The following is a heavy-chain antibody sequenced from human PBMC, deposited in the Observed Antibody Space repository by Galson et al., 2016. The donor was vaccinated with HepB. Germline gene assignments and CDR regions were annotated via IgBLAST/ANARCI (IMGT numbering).Heavy chain of an antibody. CDR3: ARVSPVDYYYYMDV. Sequence: SLRLSCAASTFTFSDYSMNWVRQAPGKGLEWVSFISGRSSYIYYADSVEGRFTVSRDNAKNSLYQQMNSLRAEDTAVYYCARVSPVDYYYYMDVWGGGTTVTV. CDR2: ISGRSSYI. J-gene: IGHJ6*03. CDR1: TFTFSDYS. V-gene: IGHV3-21*01.